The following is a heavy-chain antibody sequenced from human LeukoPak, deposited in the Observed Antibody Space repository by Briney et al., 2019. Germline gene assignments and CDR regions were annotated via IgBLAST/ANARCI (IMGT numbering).Heavy chain of an antibody. D-gene: IGHD6-13*01. J-gene: IGHJ4*02. CDR2: ISYDGSNK. V-gene: IGHV3-30-3*01. CDR3: ATQENSSSWYPDLYYFDY. CDR1: GFTFSSYA. Sequence: PGRSLRLSCAASGFTFSSYAMHCVRQAPGKGLEWVAVISYDGSNKYYADSVKGRFTISRDNSKNTLYLQMNSLRAEDTAVYYCATQENSSSWYPDLYYFDYWGQGTLVTVSS.